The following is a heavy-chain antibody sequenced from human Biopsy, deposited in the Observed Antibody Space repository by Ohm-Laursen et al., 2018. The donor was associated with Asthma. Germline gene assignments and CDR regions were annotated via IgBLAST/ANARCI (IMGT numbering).Heavy chain of an antibody. V-gene: IGHV4-31*11. D-gene: IGHD4-17*01. Sequence: SLTLSLTCAVSGGSIYIGDYYWSWIRQHPGKGLEWIGYIYYSGSTYYNPSLKSRVSILIDTSKNQFSLRLSSVTAADTAVYYCARTTYGDDGFDPWGQGTLVTVSS. J-gene: IGHJ5*02. CDR2: IYYSGST. CDR1: GGSIYIGDYY. CDR3: ARTTYGDDGFDP.